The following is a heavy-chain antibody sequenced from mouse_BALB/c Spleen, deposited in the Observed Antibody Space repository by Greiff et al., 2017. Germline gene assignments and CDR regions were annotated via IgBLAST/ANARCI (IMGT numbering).Heavy chain of an antibody. CDR3: VRYGNYGDAMDY. CDR2: IWTGGGT. CDR1: GFSLTSYD. Sequence: VQLVESGPGLVAPSQSLSITCTVSGFSLTSYDISWIRQPPGKGLEWLGVIWTGGGTNYNSAFMSRLSISKDNSKSQVFLKMNSLQTDDTAIYYCVRYGNYGDAMDYWGQGTSVTVSS. J-gene: IGHJ4*01. V-gene: IGHV2-9-2*01. D-gene: IGHD2-1*01.